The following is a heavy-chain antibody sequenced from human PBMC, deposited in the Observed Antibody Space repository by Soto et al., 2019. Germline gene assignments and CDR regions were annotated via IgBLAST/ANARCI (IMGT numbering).Heavy chain of an antibody. CDR3: ARIGRGLRPFSHNNAFDI. CDR2: LFSNEEK. V-gene: IGHV2-26*01. D-gene: IGHD3-3*02. J-gene: IGHJ3*02. CDR1: GFSLSNARMG. Sequence: QVTLKESGPVLVKPTETLTLTCTVSGFSLSNARMGVSWIRQPPGKALEWLEHLFSNEEKSYSTSLKSRLTITKDTTKSQVVLTMTNMDPVDTATYYCARIGRGLRPFSHNNAFDIWGQGTMVTVSS.